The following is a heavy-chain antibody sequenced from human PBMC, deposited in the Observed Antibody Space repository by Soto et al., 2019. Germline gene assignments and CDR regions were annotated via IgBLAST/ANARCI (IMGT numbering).Heavy chain of an antibody. CDR3: ARNGDCTRPGCIVDRFDP. J-gene: IGHJ5*02. CDR2: IYYSGST. V-gene: IGHV4-31*03. CDR1: GGSISSGGYY. Sequence: ASETLSLTCTVSGGSISSGGYYWSWIRQHPGKGLEWIGYIYYSGSTYYNPSLKSRVTISVDTSKNQFSLKLSSVTAADTAVYYCARNGDCTRPGCIVDRFDPWGPGTLVTVSS. D-gene: IGHD2-8*01.